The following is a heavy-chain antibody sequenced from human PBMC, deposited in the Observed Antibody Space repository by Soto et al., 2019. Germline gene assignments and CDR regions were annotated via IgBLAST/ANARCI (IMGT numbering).Heavy chain of an antibody. CDR1: GGSISSGDYY. V-gene: IGHV4-30-4*01. J-gene: IGHJ4*02. CDR3: ARVRLDRRYYDSSGYER. D-gene: IGHD3-22*01. CDR2: IYYSGST. Sequence: SETLSLTCTVSGGSISSGDYYWSWIRQPPGKGLEWIGYIYYSGSTYYNPSLKSRVTISVDTSKNQFSLKLSSVTAADTAVYHCARVRLDRRYYDSSGYERWGQGTLVTVYS.